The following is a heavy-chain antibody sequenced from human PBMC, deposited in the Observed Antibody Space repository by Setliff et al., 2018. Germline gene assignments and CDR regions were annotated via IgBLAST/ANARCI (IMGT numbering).Heavy chain of an antibody. D-gene: IGHD6-19*01. CDR3: ARRTGFAVAGFDH. V-gene: IGHV5-51*01. Sequence: GASLKISCKASGYSFARHWIAWVRQMPGKGLEWMGIIYPDDADSRYSPSFQGQVSISADKSIHTAYLQWRSLKASDTAIYYCARRTGFAVAGFDHWGQGTLVTFSS. CDR2: IYPDDADS. J-gene: IGHJ4*02. CDR1: GYSFARHW.